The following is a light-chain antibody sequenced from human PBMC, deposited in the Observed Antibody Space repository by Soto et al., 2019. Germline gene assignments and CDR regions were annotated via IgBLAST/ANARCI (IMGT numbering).Light chain of an antibody. V-gene: IGKV3-20*01. CDR2: GAS. CDR1: QSVSSSY. J-gene: IGKJ1*01. Sequence: EIVLTQSPGTLSLSPGERATLSCRASQSVSSSYLAWYQQKPGQAPRLLIYGASSRATGIPDRFSGSGSGTDFTLTISRLEPEDFAVYYCQQYGSSPTWRCGQGTKVEIK. CDR3: QQYGSSPTWR.